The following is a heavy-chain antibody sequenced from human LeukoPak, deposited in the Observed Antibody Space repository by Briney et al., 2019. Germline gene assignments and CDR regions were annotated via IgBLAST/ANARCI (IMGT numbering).Heavy chain of an antibody. Sequence: SETLSLTCTVSGGSINSYYWSWISQPPGKGLEWIGEINHSGSTNYNPSLKSRVTMSVDTSKNQFSLKLSSVTAADTAVYYCARGRISGAFDPWGQGTLVTVSS. V-gene: IGHV4-34*01. D-gene: IGHD2/OR15-2a*01. CDR2: INHSGST. J-gene: IGHJ5*02. CDR1: GGSINSYY. CDR3: ARGRISGAFDP.